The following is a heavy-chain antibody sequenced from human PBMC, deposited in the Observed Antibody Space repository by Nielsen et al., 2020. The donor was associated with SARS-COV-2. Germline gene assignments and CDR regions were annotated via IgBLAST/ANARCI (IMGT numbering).Heavy chain of an antibody. V-gene: IGHV3-48*01. CDR3: ARPNETNGIDY. D-gene: IGHD2-8*01. J-gene: IGHJ4*02. CDR2: ISSSSSTI. CDR1: GFTLSSYS. Sequence: GGSMRLSCAASGFTLSSYSMNWVRKAPGKGLEWVSYISSSSSTIYYADSVKGRFTISRDNAKNSLYLQMNSLRAEDTVVYYCARPNETNGIDYWGQGTLVTVSS.